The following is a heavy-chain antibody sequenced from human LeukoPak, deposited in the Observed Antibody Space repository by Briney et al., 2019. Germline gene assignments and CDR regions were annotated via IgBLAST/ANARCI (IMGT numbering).Heavy chain of an antibody. Sequence: GGSRRLSCAASGFTFSSYGMPWVRQAPGKGLEWVAVIWYDGGNKYYADSVKGRFTISRDNAKNSLYLQMNSLRAEDTAVYYCASGLLYYYDSSALGAFDIWGQGTMVTVSS. J-gene: IGHJ3*02. V-gene: IGHV3-33*03. CDR3: ASGLLYYYDSSALGAFDI. D-gene: IGHD3-22*01. CDR1: GFTFSSYG. CDR2: IWYDGGNK.